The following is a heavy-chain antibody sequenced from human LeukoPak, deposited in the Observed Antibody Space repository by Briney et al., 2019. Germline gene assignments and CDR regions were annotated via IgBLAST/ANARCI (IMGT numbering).Heavy chain of an antibody. D-gene: IGHD3-3*01. V-gene: IGHV1-69*05. J-gene: IGHJ4*02. CDR1: GYTFTSYD. Sequence: GAPVKVSCKASGYTFTSYDINWVRQAPGQGLEWMGRIIPIFGTANYAQKFQGRVTITTDESTSTAYMELSSLRSEDTAVYYCARSPYFGVVTPDYWGQGTLVTVSS. CDR3: ARSPYFGVVTPDY. CDR2: IIPIFGTA.